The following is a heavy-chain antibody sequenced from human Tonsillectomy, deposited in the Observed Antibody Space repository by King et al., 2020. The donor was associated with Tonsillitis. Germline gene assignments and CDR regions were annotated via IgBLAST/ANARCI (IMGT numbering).Heavy chain of an antibody. CDR3: ARVLRSGNHDVHFAY. CDR2: IHSSGDPI. V-gene: IGHV3-48*02. D-gene: IGHD2-15*01. CDR1: GFTFSTYS. Sequence: VQLVESGGGLVQPGGSLRLSCAASGFTFSTYSMNWVRQAPGKGLEWISYIHSSGDPISYADSVKGRFTISRDNAKNSLYLQMNSLRDEDTAVYYCARVLRSGNHDVHFAYWGQGTLVTVSS. J-gene: IGHJ4*02.